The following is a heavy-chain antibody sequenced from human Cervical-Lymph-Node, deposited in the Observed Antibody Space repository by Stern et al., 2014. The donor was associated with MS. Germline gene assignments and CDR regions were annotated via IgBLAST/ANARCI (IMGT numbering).Heavy chain of an antibody. D-gene: IGHD2/OR15-2a*01. J-gene: IGHJ3*02. V-gene: IGHV4-59*01. Sequence: QLQLQESGPGLVKPSETLSLTCTVSGGSISNYYWSWIRQPPGKGLEWIGYIYHTGSTNYNPSLKSLVTISLEPSKNQFSLKLSSVIAADTAMYYCARCNWDDAFDIWGQGTMVTVSS. CDR1: GGSISNYY. CDR3: ARCNWDDAFDI. CDR2: IYHTGST.